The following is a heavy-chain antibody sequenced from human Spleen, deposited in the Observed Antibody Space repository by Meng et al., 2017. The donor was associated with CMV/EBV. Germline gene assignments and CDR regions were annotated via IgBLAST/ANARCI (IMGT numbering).Heavy chain of an antibody. D-gene: IGHD2-2*01. CDR1: GFTFSDYY. J-gene: IGHJ3*02. V-gene: IGHV3-11*04. Sequence: GGSLRLSCAASGFTFSDYYMSWIRQAPGKGLEWVSYISSSGSTIYYADSVKGRFTISRDNAKNSLYLQMNSLRAEDTAVYYCAREIYPYAHAFDIWGQGTMVTVSS. CDR3: AREIYPYAHAFDI. CDR2: ISSSGSTI.